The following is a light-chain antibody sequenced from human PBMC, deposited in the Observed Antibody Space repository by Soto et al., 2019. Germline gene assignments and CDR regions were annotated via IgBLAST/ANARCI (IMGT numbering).Light chain of an antibody. CDR3: QQYSSSPLT. V-gene: IGKV3-20*01. CDR2: GAS. Sequence: EIVLTQSPGTLYLSPGERATLSCRASQSVSSSYLAWYQQKPGQAPRLLIYGASSRATGIPDRFSGSGSGTDFTLTISRLEPEDFVLYYCQQYSSSPLTFGGGTKVEIK. CDR1: QSVSSSY. J-gene: IGKJ4*01.